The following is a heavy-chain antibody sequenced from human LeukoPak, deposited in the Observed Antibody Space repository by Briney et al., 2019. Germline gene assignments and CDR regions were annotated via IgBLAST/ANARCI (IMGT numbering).Heavy chain of an antibody. CDR2: IYYSGST. D-gene: IGHD5-12*01. Sequence: ASETLSLTCTVSGGSISSYYWSWIRQPPGKGLEWIGYIYYSGSTNYNPSLKSRVTISVDTSKNQFSLKLSSVTAADTAVYYCASGSGYDSNWFDPWGQGTLVTVSS. V-gene: IGHV4-59*08. J-gene: IGHJ5*02. CDR3: ASGSGYDSNWFDP. CDR1: GGSISSYY.